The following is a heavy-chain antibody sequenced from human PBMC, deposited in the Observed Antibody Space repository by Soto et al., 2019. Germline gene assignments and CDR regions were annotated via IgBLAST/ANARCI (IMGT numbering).Heavy chain of an antibody. Sequence: SLRLSCAASGFTFSSYGMHWVRQAPGKGLEWVAVIWYDGSNKYYADSVKGRFTISRDNSKNTLYLQMNSLRAEDTAVYYCAREGVHNNWNDESGMDVWGKGTRVTVSS. CDR1: GFTFSSYG. V-gene: IGHV3-33*01. J-gene: IGHJ6*04. CDR2: IWYDGSNK. CDR3: AREGVHNNWNDESGMDV. D-gene: IGHD1-20*01.